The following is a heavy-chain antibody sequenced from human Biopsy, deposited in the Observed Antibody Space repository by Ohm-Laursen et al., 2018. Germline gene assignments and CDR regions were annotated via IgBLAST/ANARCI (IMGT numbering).Heavy chain of an antibody. J-gene: IGHJ5*02. CDR2: ISASDDSK. CDR1: RFTFSRYW. Sequence: SLRLSCTASRFTFSRYWMNWVRQAPGKGLEWVSSISASDDSKYYGDSVKGRFTIPRDSSTNTLYLQMNGLRADDTAVYYCATGPVQMVYANLRGEFASWGQGALVTVSS. CDR3: ATGPVQMVYANLRGEFAS. D-gene: IGHD2-8*01. V-gene: IGHV3-23*01.